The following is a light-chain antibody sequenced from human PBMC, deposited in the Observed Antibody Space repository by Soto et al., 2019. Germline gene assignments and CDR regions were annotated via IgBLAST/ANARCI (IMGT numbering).Light chain of an antibody. V-gene: IGKV1-39*01. J-gene: IGKJ1*01. CDR3: QHSFTIPRT. CDR2: GAS. Sequence: DIQLPQSPSSLSASVGDRLTITCRASQSITTSLNWYQQTPGKAPKVLIFGASNLQSGVPSRFSGSGSGTDFKLTITSLQTEDVATYDCQHSFTIPRTFGQGTSVEIQ. CDR1: QSITTS.